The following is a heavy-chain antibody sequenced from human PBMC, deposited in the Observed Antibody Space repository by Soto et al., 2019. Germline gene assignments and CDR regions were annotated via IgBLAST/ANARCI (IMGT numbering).Heavy chain of an antibody. J-gene: IGHJ3*02. CDR3: ATDPGTITGTGVGAFDI. CDR2: ISAYNGNT. Sequence: QVQLVQSGAEVKKPGASVKVSCKASGYTFTSYGISWVRQAPGQGLEWMGWISAYNGNTNYAQKLQGRVTVTTDTSTSTAYMELRSLRSDDTAVYYCATDPGTITGTGVGAFDIWGQGTMVTVSS. CDR1: GYTFTSYG. V-gene: IGHV1-18*01. D-gene: IGHD1-7*01.